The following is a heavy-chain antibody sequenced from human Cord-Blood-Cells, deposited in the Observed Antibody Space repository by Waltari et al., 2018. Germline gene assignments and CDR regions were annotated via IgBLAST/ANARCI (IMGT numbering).Heavy chain of an antibody. Sequence: EVQLVESGGGLVQPGRSLRLSCAASGFTLDAYAMHWVRQAPGKGLEWVSGISWNSGSIGYADSVKGRFTISRDNAKNSLYLQMNSLRAEDTALYYCAKDSSSWLRYGMDVWGQGTTVTVSS. CDR3: AKDSSSWLRYGMDV. V-gene: IGHV3-9*01. J-gene: IGHJ6*02. CDR2: ISWNSGSI. D-gene: IGHD6-13*01. CDR1: GFTLDAYA.